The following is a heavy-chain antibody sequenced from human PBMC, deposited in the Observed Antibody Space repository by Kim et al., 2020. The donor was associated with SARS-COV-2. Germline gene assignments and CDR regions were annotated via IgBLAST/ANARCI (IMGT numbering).Heavy chain of an antibody. Sequence: GGSLRLSCAASGFTFSSYGMHWVRQAPGKGLEWVAVIWYDGSNKYYADSVKGRFTISRDNSKNTLYLQMNSLRAEDTAVYYCARVLSRRSGSYYYYYGMDVWGQGTTVTVS. CDR2: IWYDGSNK. J-gene: IGHJ6*02. D-gene: IGHD1-26*01. V-gene: IGHV3-33*01. CDR1: GFTFSSYG. CDR3: ARVLSRRSGSYYYYYGMDV.